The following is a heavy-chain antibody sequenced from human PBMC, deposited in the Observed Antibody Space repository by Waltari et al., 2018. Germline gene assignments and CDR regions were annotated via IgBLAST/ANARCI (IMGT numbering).Heavy chain of an antibody. CDR2: IGSSSSFM. CDR1: GFKFSPYA. J-gene: IGHJ6*02. V-gene: IGHV3-21*02. D-gene: IGHD6-19*01. Sequence: EVQLVESGGGLVKPGGSLRLSCVASGFKFSPYAMNWVRQAPGKGLEWVSSIGSSSSFMDYADSVRDRFTVSRDNAKNTLYLQMDTLRAEDTAVYYCAREGAEQWVVEDYGMDVWGQGTTVTVSS. CDR3: AREGAEQWVVEDYGMDV.